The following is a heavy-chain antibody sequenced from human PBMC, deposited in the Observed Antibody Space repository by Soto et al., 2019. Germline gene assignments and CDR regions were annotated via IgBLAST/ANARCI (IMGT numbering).Heavy chain of an antibody. CDR2: ISAAGDP. CDR3: ARTHRDFYGLDV. CDR1: GFTFRNYD. J-gene: IGHJ6*02. V-gene: IGHV3-13*05. Sequence: EVQLVESGGGLVQPGGSLRLSCEASGFTFRNYDMHWVRQGTGKGLEWVSGISAAGDPDYADSVEGRFTISRENAQNSFFLQMNSPRVGDTAVYYCARTHRDFYGLDVWGQGTTVIVSS.